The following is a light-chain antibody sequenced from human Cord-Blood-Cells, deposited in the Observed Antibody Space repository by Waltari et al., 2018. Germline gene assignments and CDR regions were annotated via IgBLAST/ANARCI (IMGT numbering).Light chain of an antibody. CDR2: EGS. CDR1: SSYVGSYTL. V-gene: IGLV2-23*01. J-gene: IGLJ1*01. CDR3: CSYAGSSTYV. Sequence: QSALTQPASVSGSPGKSIPISCTGTSSYVGSYTLVSWYQQHPGKAPKLMIYEGSKRPSGVSNRFSGSKSGNTASLTISGLQAEDEADYYCCSYAGSSTYVFGTGTKVTVL.